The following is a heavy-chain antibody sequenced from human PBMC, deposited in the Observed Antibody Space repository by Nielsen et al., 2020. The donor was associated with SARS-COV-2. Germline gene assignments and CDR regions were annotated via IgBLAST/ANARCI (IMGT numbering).Heavy chain of an antibody. D-gene: IGHD5-18*01. V-gene: IGHV3-30*18. CDR1: GFTFSSYG. CDR3: AKDVDTAIPGY. CDR2: ISYDGSNK. Sequence: GESLKISCAASGFTFSSYGMHWVRQAPGKGLEWVAVISYDGSNKYYADSVKGRFTISRDNSKNTLYLQMNSLRAEDTAVYYCAKDVDTAIPGYWGQGTLVTVSS. J-gene: IGHJ4*02.